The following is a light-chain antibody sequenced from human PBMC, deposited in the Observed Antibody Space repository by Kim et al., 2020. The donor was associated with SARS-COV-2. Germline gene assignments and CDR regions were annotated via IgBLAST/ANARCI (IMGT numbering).Light chain of an antibody. V-gene: IGKV3-20*01. CDR2: GAS. CDR3: QHYGSSHPIT. CDR1: QSVSTGY. Sequence: PGERATLSCRASQSVSTGYLAWYNQKPGQALRLLIYGASSRAIGIPDRFSGSGSGTDFTLTISRLDPEDFGVYYCQHYGSSHPITFGQGTRLEIK. J-gene: IGKJ5*01.